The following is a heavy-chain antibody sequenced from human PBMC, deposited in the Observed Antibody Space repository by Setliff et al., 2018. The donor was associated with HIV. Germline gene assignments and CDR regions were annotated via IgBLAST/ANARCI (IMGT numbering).Heavy chain of an antibody. D-gene: IGHD3-10*01. CDR2: ISPSDGST. Sequence: ASVKVSCKASGYTFTSYYMHRVRQAPGQGLEWMGIISPSDGSTNYAQKFLGRVTLTRDTSLNTFYMELTNLRSEDTAFYYCARGRKDLTMVRVPNFDYWGQGTLVTVSS. J-gene: IGHJ4*02. CDR1: GYTFTSYY. CDR3: ARGRKDLTMVRVPNFDY. V-gene: IGHV1-46*01.